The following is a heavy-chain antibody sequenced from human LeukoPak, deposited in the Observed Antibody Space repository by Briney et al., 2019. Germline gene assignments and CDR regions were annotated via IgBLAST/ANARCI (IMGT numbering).Heavy chain of an antibody. Sequence: PSETLSLTCTVSGGSISSYYWSWIRQPPGKGLEWIGYIYTSGSTNYNPSLKSRVTISVDTSKNQFSLKLSSVTAADTAVYYCARRHPGTLGPTYDYWGQGTLVTLSS. CDR2: IYTSGST. CDR3: ARRHPGTLGPTYDY. CDR1: GGSISSYY. J-gene: IGHJ4*02. D-gene: IGHD1-7*01. V-gene: IGHV4-4*09.